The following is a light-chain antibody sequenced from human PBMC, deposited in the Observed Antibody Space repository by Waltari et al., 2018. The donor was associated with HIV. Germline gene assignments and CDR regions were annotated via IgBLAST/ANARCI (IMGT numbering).Light chain of an antibody. CDR1: SSNIGSKY. CDR3: AAWDDSLL. Sequence: QSVLTQPPSASGTPGPRVTISCSGSSSNIGSKYVYWYQQLPGTAPKLLIYRNNQRHSGVPDRFSGSKSGTSASLAISGLRSEDEADYYCAAWDDSLLFGGGTKLTVL. CDR2: RNN. J-gene: IGLJ2*01. V-gene: IGLV1-47*01.